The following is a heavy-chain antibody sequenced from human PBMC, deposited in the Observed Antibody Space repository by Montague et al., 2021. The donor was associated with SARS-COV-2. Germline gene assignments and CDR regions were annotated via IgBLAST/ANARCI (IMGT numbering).Heavy chain of an antibody. V-gene: IGHV4-34*01. J-gene: IGHJ4*02. CDR2: VTHPGGT. CDR3: ARPVSSSWPRFDY. Sequence: SETLSLTCAVDGGSFTGYSWNWIRQPPGKGLEWIGEVTHPGGTNYNPSLKSRGTISIDMSKNQFSLNLESVTAADTAVYYCARPVSSSWPRFDYWGQGTLVTVSS. D-gene: IGHD2-15*01. CDR1: GGSFTGYS.